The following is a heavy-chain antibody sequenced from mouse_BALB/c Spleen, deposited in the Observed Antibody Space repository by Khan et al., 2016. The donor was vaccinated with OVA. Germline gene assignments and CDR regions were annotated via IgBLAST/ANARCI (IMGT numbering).Heavy chain of an antibody. CDR1: GYSFTLYY. Sequence: VQLQQSGPDLVKPGASVKISCKASGYSFTLYYMTWVKQSHGKSLVWIGRVNPNTGGSDYNQEFKGKAILTVDKSSNTAYLEFHSLTSEDSAVYYCAIGYDFFAYWGQGTLVTVSA. CDR3: AIGYDFFAY. D-gene: IGHD2-14*01. J-gene: IGHJ3*01. V-gene: IGHV1-26*01. CDR2: VNPNTGGS.